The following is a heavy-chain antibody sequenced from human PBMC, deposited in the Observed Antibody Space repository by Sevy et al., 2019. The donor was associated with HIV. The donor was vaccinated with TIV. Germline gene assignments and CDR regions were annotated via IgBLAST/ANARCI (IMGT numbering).Heavy chain of an antibody. CDR3: AKDLTQDYDYAYLGS. V-gene: IGHV3-23*01. J-gene: IGHJ4*02. CDR2: ISGVGGSL. CDR1: GFSFTNYG. Sequence: GGSLRLSCAASGFSFTNYGISWVRQAPGQGLEWVSTISGVGGSLYYAEFVKGRFAISKDRSKNTVYLQMSSLRAEDTALYYCAKDLTQDYDYAYLGSWGQGIQVTVSS. D-gene: IGHD5-12*01.